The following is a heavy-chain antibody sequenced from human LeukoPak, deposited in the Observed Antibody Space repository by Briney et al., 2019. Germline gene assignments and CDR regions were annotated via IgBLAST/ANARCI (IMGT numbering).Heavy chain of an antibody. D-gene: IGHD2-15*01. CDR1: GFTFSSYS. CDR3: ARGCSGGSCFGDFDY. Sequence: GGSLRLSCAASGFTFSSYSMNWVRQAPGKGLEWISYISSRSSTIYYADSVKGRFTISRDNAKNSLYLQMNSLRDEDTAVYYCARGCSGGSCFGDFDYWGQGTLGTVSS. J-gene: IGHJ4*02. CDR2: ISSRSSTI. V-gene: IGHV3-48*02.